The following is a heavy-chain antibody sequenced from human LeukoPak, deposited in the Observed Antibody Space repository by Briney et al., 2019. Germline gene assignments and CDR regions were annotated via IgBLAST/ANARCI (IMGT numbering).Heavy chain of an antibody. V-gene: IGHV4-59*11. CDR2: IYYSGST. CDR1: GGSISSHY. CDR3: ARDANVRDAYYYYMDV. J-gene: IGHJ6*03. D-gene: IGHD2/OR15-2a*01. Sequence: SETLSLTCTVSGGSISSHYWSWIRQPPGKGLEWIGYIYYSGSTNYNPSLKSRVTISVDTSKNQFSLKLSSVTAADTAEYYCARDANVRDAYYYYMDVWGKGTTVTVSS.